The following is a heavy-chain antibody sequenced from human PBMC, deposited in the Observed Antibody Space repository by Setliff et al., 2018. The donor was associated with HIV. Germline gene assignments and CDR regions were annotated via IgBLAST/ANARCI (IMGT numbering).Heavy chain of an antibody. CDR3: AHILQDPPSHFYYYFYMDV. Sequence: PTLVNPTQTLTLTCTFSGFSLSTSGVCVGWIRQPPGKALEWLALIYWDDDKRYSPSLKSRLTITKDTSKNQVVLTMTNMDPVDTAAYYCAHILQDPPSHFYYYFYMDVWGKGTTVTVS. CDR2: IYWDDDK. J-gene: IGHJ6*03. V-gene: IGHV2-5*02. CDR1: GFSLSTSGVC. D-gene: IGHD3-3*02.